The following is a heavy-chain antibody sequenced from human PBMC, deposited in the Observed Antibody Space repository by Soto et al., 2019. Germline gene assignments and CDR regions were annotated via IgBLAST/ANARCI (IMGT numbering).Heavy chain of an antibody. CDR2: ISSTGGTV. CDR1: GFTRSDYY. J-gene: IGHJ6*02. Sequence: QVQLVESGGGLVKPGESLRLSWAASGFTRSDYYMTWVRQTPGTGLERISYISSTGGTVNSADSVKGRFTISRDNIKNSLFLQMTSLRDEDTAVYYCARDGLDYYGFDVWGQGTTVTVSS. CDR3: ARDGLDYYGFDV. V-gene: IGHV3-11*01.